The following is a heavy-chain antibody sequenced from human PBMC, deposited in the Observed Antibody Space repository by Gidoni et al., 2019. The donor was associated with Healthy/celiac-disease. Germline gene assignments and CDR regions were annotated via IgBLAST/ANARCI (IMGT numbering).Heavy chain of an antibody. CDR2: INPRGGST. V-gene: IGHV1-46*03. Sequence: QVPLVQSVAEVKKPGASVMVSFKASGSTFTSNYLHWVRQATGQGLEWMGIINPRGGSTSYAKKFQGRVTMTRDTSTSTVYMELSRLRSEDTAVYYCARAGRVPAGGAFDIWGQGTMVTVSS. CDR3: ARAGRVPAGGAFDI. J-gene: IGHJ3*02. CDR1: GSTFTSNY. D-gene: IGHD3-10*01.